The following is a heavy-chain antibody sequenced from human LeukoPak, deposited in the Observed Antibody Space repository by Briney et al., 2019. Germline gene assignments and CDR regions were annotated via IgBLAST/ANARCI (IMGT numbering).Heavy chain of an antibody. D-gene: IGHD1-26*01. CDR1: GYTFTSYY. J-gene: IGHJ4*02. CDR3: AALGATTEALDY. Sequence: GASVKVSCKASGYTFTSYYMHWVRQAPGQGLEWMGIINPSGGSTSYAQKFQGRVTMTRDMSTSTVYMELSSLRSEDTAVYYCAALGATTEALDYWDQGTLVTVSS. V-gene: IGHV1-46*01. CDR2: INPSGGST.